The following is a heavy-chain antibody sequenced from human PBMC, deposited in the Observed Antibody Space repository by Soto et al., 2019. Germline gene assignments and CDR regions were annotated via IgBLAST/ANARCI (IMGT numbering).Heavy chain of an antibody. CDR2: IKQDGSEK. V-gene: IGHV3-7*05. CDR1: GFTFSSYW. J-gene: IGHJ4*02. CDR3: ARVWAGYSSSWYF. D-gene: IGHD6-13*01. Sequence: GGSLRLSCAASGFTFSSYWMSWVRQAPGKGLEWVANIKQDGSEKYYVDSVKGRFTISRDNAKNSLYLQMNSLRAEDTAVYYCARVWAGYSSSWYFWGQGTLVTVSS.